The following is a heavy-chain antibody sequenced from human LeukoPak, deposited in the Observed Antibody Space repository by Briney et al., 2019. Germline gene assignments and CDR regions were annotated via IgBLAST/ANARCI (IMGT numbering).Heavy chain of an antibody. CDR3: AKDQDYYDSSGSDY. J-gene: IGHJ4*02. CDR1: GFTFSSYA. CDR2: ISGSGGST. Sequence: GGSLRLSCAASGFTFSSYAMSWVRQAPGKGLEWVSAISGSGGSTYYADSVKGWFTISRDNSKNTLYLQMNSLRAEDTAVYYCAKDQDYYDSSGSDYWGQGTLVTVSS. V-gene: IGHV3-23*01. D-gene: IGHD3-22*01.